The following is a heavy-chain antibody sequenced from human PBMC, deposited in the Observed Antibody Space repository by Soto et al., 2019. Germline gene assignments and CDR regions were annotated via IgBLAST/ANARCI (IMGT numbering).Heavy chain of an antibody. J-gene: IGHJ4*02. CDR2: ISGRDDST. Sequence: VQLLASGGDLVQPGGSLRLSCVASGFSFSNYAMSWVRQVPGKGLEWVPVISGRDDSTYYADSVKGRFTISRDNSKNTLYLQMNSLRAEDTAIYYCARDRERDAWYEDYWGQGTLVTVSS. CDR3: ARDRERDAWYEDY. CDR1: GFSFSNYA. V-gene: IGHV3-23*01. D-gene: IGHD6-13*01.